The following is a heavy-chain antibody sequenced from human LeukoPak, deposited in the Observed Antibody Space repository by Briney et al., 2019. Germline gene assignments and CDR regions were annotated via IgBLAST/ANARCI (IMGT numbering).Heavy chain of an antibody. V-gene: IGHV4-39*01. CDR1: GGSISSSSYY. CDR2: IYYSGST. Sequence: KPSETLSLTCTVSGGSISSSSYYWGWIRQPPGKGLEWIGSIYYSGSTYYNPSLKSRVTISVDTSKNQFSLKLSSVTAADTAVYYCARGTYYYDSSGRNPRLDYWGQGTLVTVSS. CDR3: ARGTYYYDSSGRNPRLDY. J-gene: IGHJ4*02. D-gene: IGHD3-22*01.